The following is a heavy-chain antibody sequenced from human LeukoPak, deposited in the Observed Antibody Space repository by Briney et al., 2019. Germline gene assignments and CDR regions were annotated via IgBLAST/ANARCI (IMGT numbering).Heavy chain of an antibody. Sequence: SETLSLTCTVSGDSISSGGYYWSWVRQPPGKGLERIGNIYHSGKTYYNPSLKSRVNISVDSSKNQFFLKLTSVTAADTAVYYCARSMAVAGPGWFDPWGQGALVTVSS. CDR3: ARSMAVAGPGWFDP. CDR2: IYHSGKT. CDR1: GDSISSGGYY. J-gene: IGHJ5*02. D-gene: IGHD6-19*01. V-gene: IGHV4-30-2*01.